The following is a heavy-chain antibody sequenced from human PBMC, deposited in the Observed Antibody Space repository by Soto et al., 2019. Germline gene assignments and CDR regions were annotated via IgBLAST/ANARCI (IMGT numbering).Heavy chain of an antibody. D-gene: IGHD3-16*01. CDR1: GCSFTSYW. V-gene: IGHV5-10-1*01. CDR2: IDPSDSYT. Sequence: PGVSLKISCKGAGCSFTSYWGSWVRQMPGKGLEWMGRIDPSDSYTNYSPSFQGHVTISADKSISTAYLQWSSLKASDTAMYYCARHLGGYYGMDVWGQGTTVTVSS. CDR3: ARHLGGYYGMDV. J-gene: IGHJ6*02.